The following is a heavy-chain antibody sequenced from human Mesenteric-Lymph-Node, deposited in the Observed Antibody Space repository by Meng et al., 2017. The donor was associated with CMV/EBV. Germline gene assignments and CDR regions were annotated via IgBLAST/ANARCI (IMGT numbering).Heavy chain of an antibody. CDR2: IYNDGNT. CDR1: GFTVSGNY. V-gene: IGHV3-53*01. CDR3: ARALESFGMRGVFDY. Sequence: ASGFTVSGNYMSWVRQAPGKGLEWVSLIYNDGNTYYADSVKGRFTISRDNSKNTLYLQMNSLRAEDTAVYYCARALESFGMRGVFDYWGQGTLVTVSS. D-gene: IGHD5-24*01. J-gene: IGHJ4*02.